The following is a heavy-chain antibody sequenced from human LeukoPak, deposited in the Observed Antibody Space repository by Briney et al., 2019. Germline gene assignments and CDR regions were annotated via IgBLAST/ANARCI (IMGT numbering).Heavy chain of an antibody. CDR1: GFIFGDYA. J-gene: IGHJ6*02. CDR2: ISYDGSNK. D-gene: IGHD6-13*01. V-gene: IGHV3-30*04. Sequence: GGSLRLSCTASGFIFGDYAMSWVRQAPGKGLEWVAVISYDGSNKYYADSVKGRFTISRDNSKNTLYLRMNSLRAEDTAVYYCAKEVVSSWIEYYYYGMDVWGQGTTVTVSS. CDR3: AKEVVSSWIEYYYYGMDV.